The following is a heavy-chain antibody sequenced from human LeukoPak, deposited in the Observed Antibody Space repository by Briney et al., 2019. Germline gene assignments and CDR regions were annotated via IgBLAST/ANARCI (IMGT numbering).Heavy chain of an antibody. V-gene: IGHV1-2*02. J-gene: IGHJ4*02. CDR2: INPNSGGT. CDR1: GYTFTGYY. D-gene: IGHD6-13*01. CDR3: ARDSPAAAGTSDY. Sequence: GASVRVSCKASGYTFTGYYMHWVRQAPGQGLEWMGWINPNSGGTNYAQKFQGRVTMTRDTSISTAYMELSRLRSDDTAVYYCARDSPAAAGTSDYWGQGTLVTVSS.